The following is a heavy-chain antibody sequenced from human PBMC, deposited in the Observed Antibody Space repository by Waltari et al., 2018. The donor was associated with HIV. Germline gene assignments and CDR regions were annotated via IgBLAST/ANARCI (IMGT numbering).Heavy chain of an antibody. CDR1: GGTFSSYA. CDR2: IIPIVGTA. CDR3: ARRCDRRGSAFDI. D-gene: IGHD3-10*01. J-gene: IGHJ3*02. Sequence: QVQLVQSGAEVKKPGSSVKVSCKASGGTFSSYAISWVRQAPGQGIEWMGGIIPIVGTANYAQKCQGRVTITADESTITAYMELSSLRSEDTAVYYCARRCDRRGSAFDIWGQGTMVTVSS. V-gene: IGHV1-69*01.